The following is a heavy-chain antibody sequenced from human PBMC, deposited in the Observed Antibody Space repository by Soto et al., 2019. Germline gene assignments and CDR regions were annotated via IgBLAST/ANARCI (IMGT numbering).Heavy chain of an antibody. D-gene: IGHD4-17*01. CDR3: ARDRRADDYGDDAVDT. CDR1: GLIVDNNY. CDR2: MYSAGNT. J-gene: IGHJ5*02. Sequence: EVQLVESGGGLVQRGGSLRLSCAASGLIVDNNYMSWVRQAPGKGLEWVSVMYSAGNTYYAGSVRCRLTISRESSMNTFVHEMHSQRAEDTAVYYCARDRRADDYGDDAVDTWGQGTLVTVSS. V-gene: IGHV3-66*01.